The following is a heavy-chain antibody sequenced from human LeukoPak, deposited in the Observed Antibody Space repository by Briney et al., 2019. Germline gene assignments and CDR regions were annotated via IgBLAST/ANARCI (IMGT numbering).Heavy chain of an antibody. CDR3: ARDPAIAVAGKGYFQH. CDR1: VYTFTGYY. J-gene: IGHJ1*01. CDR2: INPNSGGT. V-gene: IGHV1-2*02. D-gene: IGHD6-19*01. Sequence: ASVKVSCKASVYTFTGYYMHWVRQAPGQGLEWMGWINPNSGGTNYAQKLQGRVTMTTDTSTSTAYMEVRSLRSDDTAVYYCARDPAIAVAGKGYFQHWGQGTLVTVSS.